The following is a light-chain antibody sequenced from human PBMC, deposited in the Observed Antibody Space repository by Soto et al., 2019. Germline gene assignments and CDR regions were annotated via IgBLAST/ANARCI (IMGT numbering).Light chain of an antibody. V-gene: IGKV3-20*01. CDR3: QQYGSSPRT. Sequence: PGESATVSCRASQSVGGSSLAWYQQRPGQAPRLLIYDTSKRATGIPDRFSGSGSGTDFTLTISRMEPEDFAVYCCQQYGSSPRTFGQGTKVDIK. CDR2: DTS. CDR1: QSVGGSS. J-gene: IGKJ1*01.